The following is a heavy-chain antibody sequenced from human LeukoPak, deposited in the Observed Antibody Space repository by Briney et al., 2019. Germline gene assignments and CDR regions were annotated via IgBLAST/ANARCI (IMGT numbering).Heavy chain of an antibody. V-gene: IGHV3-21*01. D-gene: IGHD6-19*01. CDR1: GFTFGSYS. J-gene: IGHJ4*02. CDR3: ASQTPRRLPIAVADYFDY. Sequence: GGSLRLSCAVSGFTFGSYSMNWVRQAPGKGLEWVSLISTSGSYIYYADSVKGRFTISRDNAKNSLHPQMNSLRAEDTAVYYCASQTPRRLPIAVADYFDYWGQGTLVTVSS. CDR2: ISTSGSYI.